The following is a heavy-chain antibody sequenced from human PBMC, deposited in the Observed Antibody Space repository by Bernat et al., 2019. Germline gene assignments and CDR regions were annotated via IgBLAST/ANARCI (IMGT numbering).Heavy chain of an antibody. J-gene: IGHJ5*02. V-gene: IGHV5-51*01. Sequence: EVQLVQSGAEVKKPGESLKISCKGSGYTFTNYWIGWVRQVPGKGLEWMGIIYPGDSDTIYSPSFQGQVTISADKSISTTYLQWSSLKASDTAMYYCARQVLSDLEWFDPWGQGTLVTVSS. CDR3: ARQVLSDLEWFDP. D-gene: IGHD3-16*02. CDR1: GYTFTNYW. CDR2: IYPGDSDT.